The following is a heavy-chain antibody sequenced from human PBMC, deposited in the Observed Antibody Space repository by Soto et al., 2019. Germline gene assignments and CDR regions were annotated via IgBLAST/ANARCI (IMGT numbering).Heavy chain of an antibody. CDR2: ISSSSSYI. CDR1: GFTFSSYS. J-gene: IGHJ4*02. Sequence: EVQLVESGGGLVKPGGSLRLSCAASGFTFSSYSMNWVRQAPGKGLEWVSSISSSSSYIYYADSVKGRFTISRDNAKKSLYWQMNSLKAEGTAVDYWGGKGGGDMVRGVIGFDYWGQGTLVTVSS. CDR3: GGKGGGDMVRGVIGFDY. V-gene: IGHV3-21*01. D-gene: IGHD3-10*01.